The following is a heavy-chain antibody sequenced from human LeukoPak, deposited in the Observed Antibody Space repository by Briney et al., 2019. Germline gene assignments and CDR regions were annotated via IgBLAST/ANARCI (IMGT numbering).Heavy chain of an antibody. Sequence: PGGSLRLSCAASGFTFSSYWMSWVRQAPGKGLEWVANIKHDGSEKYYVDSVKGRFTISRDSAKNSLYLQMNSLRTEDTAVYYCGRIAINANNGMDVWGQGTTVTVSS. CDR3: GRIAINANNGMDV. J-gene: IGHJ6*02. D-gene: IGHD1/OR15-1a*01. V-gene: IGHV3-7*03. CDR2: IKHDGSEK. CDR1: GFTFSSYW.